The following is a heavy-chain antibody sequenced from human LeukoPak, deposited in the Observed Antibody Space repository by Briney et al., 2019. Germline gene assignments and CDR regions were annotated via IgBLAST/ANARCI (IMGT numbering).Heavy chain of an antibody. CDR1: GYTFTTYD. D-gene: IGHD2-15*01. CDR3: ATTKPGSSEIYN. CDR2: MNPNSGNT. V-gene: IGHV1-8*02. Sequence: ASVKLSCKASGYTFTTYDINWVRQASGQGLEWMGWMNPNSGNTGYAQEFQGRVTMTRNTSINTAYMELSSLRSDDTAVYYCATTKPGSSEIYNWGQGTLVTASS. J-gene: IGHJ4*02.